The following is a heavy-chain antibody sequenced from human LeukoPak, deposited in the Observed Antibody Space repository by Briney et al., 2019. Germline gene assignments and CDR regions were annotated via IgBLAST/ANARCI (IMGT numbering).Heavy chain of an antibody. CDR2: ISSSGSTI. CDR3: ARAQTGDYYDSSGYYWIDY. CDR1: GFTFSSYE. J-gene: IGHJ4*02. Sequence: PGGSLRLSCAASGFTFSSYEMNWVRQAPGKGLEWVSYISSSGSTIYYADSVKGRFTISRDNAKNSLYLQMNSLRAEDTAVYYCARAQTGDYYDSSGYYWIDYWGQGTLVTVSS. D-gene: IGHD3-22*01. V-gene: IGHV3-48*03.